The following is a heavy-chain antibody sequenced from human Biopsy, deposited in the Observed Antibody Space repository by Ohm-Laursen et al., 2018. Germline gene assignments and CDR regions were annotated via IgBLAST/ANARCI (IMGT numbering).Heavy chain of an antibody. CDR3: ARDPIVGSKADGMDV. V-gene: IGHV3-33*01. CDR2: IWYDGSSE. D-gene: IGHD1-26*01. Sequence: SLRLSCAASGFTFSVYAMNWVRQAPGKGLEWVAIIWYDGSSEYYADSVKGRFTISRDNSKNTVYLQMNSLRVEDTAVYYCARDPIVGSKADGMDVWGQGTTVTVSS. CDR1: GFTFSVYA. J-gene: IGHJ6*02.